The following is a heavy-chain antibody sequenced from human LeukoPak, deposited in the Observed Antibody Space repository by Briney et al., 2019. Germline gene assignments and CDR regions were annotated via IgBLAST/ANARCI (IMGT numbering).Heavy chain of an antibody. J-gene: IGHJ6*03. Sequence: SETLSLTCAVSGGSISSSNWWNWVRQPPGKGLEWIGEIHHSGRTNYNPPLKSRVTISVDKSKNQFSLKLSSVTAADTAAYYCARLRGFGADYYYYYMDVWGKGTTVTVSS. CDR1: GGSISSSNW. D-gene: IGHD3-10*01. V-gene: IGHV4-4*02. CDR3: ARLRGFGADYYYYYMDV. CDR2: IHHSGRT.